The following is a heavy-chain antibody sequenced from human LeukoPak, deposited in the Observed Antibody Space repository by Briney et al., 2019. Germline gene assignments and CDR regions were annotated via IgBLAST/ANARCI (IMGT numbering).Heavy chain of an antibody. CDR2: ISSNGGST. J-gene: IGHJ4*02. Sequence: GGSLRLSCAASGFTFSSYAMHWVRQAPGKGLEYVSAISSNGGSTYYANSVKGRFTISRDNSKNSLYLQMNSLRAEDTAVYYCARDPWYSSGWYADYWGQGTLVTVSS. CDR1: GFTFSSYA. V-gene: IGHV3-64*01. D-gene: IGHD6-19*01. CDR3: ARDPWYSSGWYADY.